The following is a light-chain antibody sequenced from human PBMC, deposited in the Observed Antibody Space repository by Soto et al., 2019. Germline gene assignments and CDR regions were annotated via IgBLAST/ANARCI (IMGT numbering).Light chain of an antibody. V-gene: IGKV3-20*01. CDR1: QSVSSSY. CDR2: GAS. Sequence: EIVLTQSPGTLSLSPGERATLSCRASQSVSSSYLAWYQQKPGQAPRLLIYGASSRATGIPDRFSGSGSGTYFTLTISRLDPEDFAGYYCQQYDSSPLTFGGGTKVEIK. CDR3: QQYDSSPLT. J-gene: IGKJ4*01.